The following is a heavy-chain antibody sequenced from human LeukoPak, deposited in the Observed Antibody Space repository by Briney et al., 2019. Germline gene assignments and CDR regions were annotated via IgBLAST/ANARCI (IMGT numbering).Heavy chain of an antibody. CDR2: IYTSGST. V-gene: IGHV4-61*02. D-gene: IGHD3-10*01. J-gene: IGHJ4*02. Sequence: SETLSLTCTVSGGSISSGSYYWSWIRQPAGKGLEWIGRIYTSGSTNYNPSLKSRVTISVDTSKNQFSLKLSSVTAADTAVYYCARSLGRMVRGVIPYWGQGTLVTVSS. CDR3: ARSLGRMVRGVIPY. CDR1: GGSISSGSYY.